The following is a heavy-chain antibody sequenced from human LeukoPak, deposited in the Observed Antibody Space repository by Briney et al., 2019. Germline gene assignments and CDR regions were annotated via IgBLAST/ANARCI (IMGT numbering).Heavy chain of an antibody. CDR2: INHSRST. Sequence: PSETLSLTCAVYGGSFSGYYWSWIRQPPGKGLEWIGEINHSRSTNYNPSLKSRVTISVDTSKNQFSLKLSSVTAADTAVYYCARVSGWPSSSIDPWGQGTLVTVSS. J-gene: IGHJ5*02. D-gene: IGHD6-19*01. CDR1: GGSFSGYY. CDR3: ARVSGWPSSSIDP. V-gene: IGHV4-34*01.